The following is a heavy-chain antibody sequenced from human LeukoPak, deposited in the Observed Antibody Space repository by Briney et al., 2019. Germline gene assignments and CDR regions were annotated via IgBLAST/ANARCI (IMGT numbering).Heavy chain of an antibody. V-gene: IGHV1-69*04. D-gene: IGHD3-22*01. Sequence: SVKVSCKASGGTFSSYTISWVRQAPGQGLEWMGRIIPILGIANYAQKFQGRVTITADRSTSTAYMELSSLRSEDTAVYYCARDYYDSSGQFDYWGQGTLVTVSS. CDR2: IIPILGIA. CDR1: GGTFSSYT. J-gene: IGHJ4*02. CDR3: ARDYYDSSGQFDY.